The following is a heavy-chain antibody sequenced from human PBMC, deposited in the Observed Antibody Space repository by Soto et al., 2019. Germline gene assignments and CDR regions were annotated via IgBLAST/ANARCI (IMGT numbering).Heavy chain of an antibody. D-gene: IGHD3-3*01. CDR2: ISGSGGST. CDR3: AKGGLRFLEWLLLY. CDR1: GFTFSSYA. Sequence: SGGSLRLSCAASGFTFSSYAMSWVRQAPGKGLEWVSAISGSGGSTYYADSVKGRFTISRDNSKNTLYLQMNSLRAEDTAVYYCAKGGLRFLEWLLLYWGQGTLVTVSS. J-gene: IGHJ4*02. V-gene: IGHV3-23*01.